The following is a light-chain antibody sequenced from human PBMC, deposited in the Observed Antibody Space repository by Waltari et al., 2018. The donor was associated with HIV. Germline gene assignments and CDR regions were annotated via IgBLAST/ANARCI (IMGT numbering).Light chain of an antibody. J-gene: IGLJ3*02. CDR1: RLGTKT. CDR2: YDS. V-gene: IGLV3-21*04. Sequence: YVLTQAPSVSQAPGKPATLTREGDRLGTKTVPWYQQKSGQAPVLAIYYDSERPSGIPDRFSGSNSGNTATLTISRVEDGDEADYYCQVWDTASNEGVFGGGTKLTVL. CDR3: QVWDTASNEGV.